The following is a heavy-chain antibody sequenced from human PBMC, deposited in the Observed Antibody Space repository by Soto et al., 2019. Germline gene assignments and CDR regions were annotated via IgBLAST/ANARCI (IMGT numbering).Heavy chain of an antibody. D-gene: IGHD3-16*01. CDR3: AKDTGGDGSSSFDY. J-gene: IGHJ4*02. Sequence: GGSLRLSCAASGFTFSTYAMSWVRQAPGKGLEWVSAISGGGGNTYYADSVKGRFTISRDNSKNTLYLQMNSLRAEDTAVYYCAKDTGGDGSSSFDYWGQGALVTVSS. CDR2: ISGGGGNT. CDR1: GFTFSTYA. V-gene: IGHV3-23*01.